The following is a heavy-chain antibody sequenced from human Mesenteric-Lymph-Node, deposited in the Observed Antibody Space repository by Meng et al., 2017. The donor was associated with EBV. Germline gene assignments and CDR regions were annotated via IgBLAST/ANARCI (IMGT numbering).Heavy chain of an antibody. Sequence: QASGQGLVRPCGACSHDVAGPGGDYSSRTGWMWVRQPRGGGLDWIGKIYHNGIPNYNPSLKSRVTISLDKSKNQFILKLSSVTAADTAVYYCARDRGGGYDRGYYFDYWGQGTLVTVSS. CDR2: IYHNGIP. J-gene: IGHJ4*02. D-gene: IGHD3-22*01. CDR1: GGDYSSRTG. CDR3: ARDRGGGYDRGYYFDY. V-gene: IGHV4-4*02.